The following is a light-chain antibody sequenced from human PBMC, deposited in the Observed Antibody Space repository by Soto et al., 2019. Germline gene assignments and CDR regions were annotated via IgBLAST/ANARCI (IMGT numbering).Light chain of an antibody. CDR2: GAF. V-gene: IGKV1-39*01. CDR3: QQSYSSLT. Sequence: DIQMTQSPSSLSASVGDRFTIACRSSAGIRSVLGWYQQRAGKAPKRLIYGAFNLHSGVSSRFSGSGSGTDFTLTISSLQPEDFATYYCQQSYSSLTFGHGTRLEIK. CDR1: AGIRSV. J-gene: IGKJ5*01.